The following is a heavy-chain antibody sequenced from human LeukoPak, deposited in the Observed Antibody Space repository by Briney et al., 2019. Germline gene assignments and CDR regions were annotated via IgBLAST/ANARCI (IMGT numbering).Heavy chain of an antibody. V-gene: IGHV3-23*01. Sequence: GGSLRLSCAASGFRFSTYAMTWVRQAPGRGLEWVSAIDWTSHYVFYRDSVQGRFTTSRDNSRATLFLQMNSLTAEDSAVYYCAKNFAPGNAFYDFWGQGVLVTVSS. D-gene: IGHD1-1*01. CDR1: GFRFSTYA. J-gene: IGHJ4*02. CDR2: IDWTSHYV. CDR3: AKNFAPGNAFYDF.